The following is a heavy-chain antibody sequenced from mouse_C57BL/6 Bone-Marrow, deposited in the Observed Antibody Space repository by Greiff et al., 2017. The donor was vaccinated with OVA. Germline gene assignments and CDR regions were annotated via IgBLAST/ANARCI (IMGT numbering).Heavy chain of an antibody. CDR1: GFTITDYY. Sequence: VQLQQSGAELVKPGASVKLSCTASGFTITDYYMHWVKQRTEQGLEWIGRIDPEDGETKYAPTFQGKATITADTSSNTAYLQLNSLTSEVTAVYYCARRPLYGSRFDYWGQGTTLTVSS. D-gene: IGHD1-1*01. CDR2: IDPEDGET. CDR3: ARRPLYGSRFDY. V-gene: IGHV14-2*01. J-gene: IGHJ2*01.